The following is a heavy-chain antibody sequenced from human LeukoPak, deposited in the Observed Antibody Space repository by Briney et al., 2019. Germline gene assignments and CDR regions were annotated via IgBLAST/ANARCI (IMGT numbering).Heavy chain of an antibody. V-gene: IGHV3-23*01. Sequence: GWSLRLSCAASGFTFSTYAITWVRQGPGKGLAGVSAIRPDGDRTYYANSVRGRFTISRDNSKDTVYLQINGLRVEDTAVYYCAREQSGTRGWYTVDYWGQGTLVTVSS. D-gene: IGHD6-19*01. CDR1: GFTFSTYA. CDR2: IRPDGDRT. CDR3: AREQSGTRGWYTVDY. J-gene: IGHJ4*02.